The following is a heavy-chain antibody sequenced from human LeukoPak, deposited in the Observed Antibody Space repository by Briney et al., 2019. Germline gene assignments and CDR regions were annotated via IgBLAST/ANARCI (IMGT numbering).Heavy chain of an antibody. CDR1: GGSISSSSYY. CDR2: THYSGST. CDR3: ARHCEGAIVTSYYYAMDV. Sequence: SETLSLTCTVSGGSISSSSYYWGWIRQPPEQGLEWIGSTHYSGSTYYNACLKSRVTISVDMSKIEFSLKLTSVTAADTAVYYCARHCEGAIVTSYYYAMDVWGGGTTVTVSS. J-gene: IGHJ6*04. V-gene: IGHV4-39*01. D-gene: IGHD3-22*01.